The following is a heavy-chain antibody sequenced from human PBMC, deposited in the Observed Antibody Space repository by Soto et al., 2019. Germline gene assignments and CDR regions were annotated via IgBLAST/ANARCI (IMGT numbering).Heavy chain of an antibody. Sequence: ASVKVSCKTSGYTFTGHHIHWVRQAPGQGLEWMGWINPISGGTKYREKFQGRVSITRDKSSSTAYMELSSLTSDDSAVYYCAKDGRHCSGGSCPQGHWGQGALVTVS. V-gene: IGHV1-2*02. D-gene: IGHD2-15*01. J-gene: IGHJ4*02. CDR3: AKDGRHCSGGSCPQGH. CDR2: INPISGGT. CDR1: GYTFTGHH.